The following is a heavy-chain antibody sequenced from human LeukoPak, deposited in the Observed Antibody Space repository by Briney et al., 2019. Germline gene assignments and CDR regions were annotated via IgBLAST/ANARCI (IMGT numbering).Heavy chain of an antibody. CDR1: GGSISSGSYY. V-gene: IGHV4-61*02. D-gene: IGHD3-10*01. CDR3: AREGVLGNYMDV. J-gene: IGHJ6*03. Sequence: PSETLSLTCTVSGGSISSGSYYWSWIRQPAGKGLEWIGRIYTSGSTNYNPSLKSRVTISVDTSKNQFSLKLSSVTAADTAVYYCAREGVLGNYMDVWGKGPRSPSP. CDR2: IYTSGST.